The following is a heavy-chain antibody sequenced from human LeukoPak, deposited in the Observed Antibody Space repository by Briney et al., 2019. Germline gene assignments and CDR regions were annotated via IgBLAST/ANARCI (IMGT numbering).Heavy chain of an antibody. CDR2: VSGNGGTT. J-gene: IGHJ4*02. V-gene: IGHV3-23*01. CDR3: ARRYFDS. Sequence: GALRLSCAASGFTFSSYAMSWVRQIPGKGLEWVSGVSGNGGTTYYADFVKGRFTMSRDNSKNTLYLQMNSLRAEDTAVYYCARRYFDSWGQGTLVTVSS. CDR1: GFTFSSYA.